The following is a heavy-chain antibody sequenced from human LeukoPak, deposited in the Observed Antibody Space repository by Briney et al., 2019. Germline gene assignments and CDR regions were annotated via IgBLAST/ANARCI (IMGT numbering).Heavy chain of an antibody. CDR3: ARGYCSSTSCFSYFQH. J-gene: IGHJ1*01. CDR2: IIPIFGTA. D-gene: IGHD2-2*01. CDR1: GYTFTSYY. Sequence: SVKVSCKASGYTFTSYYMHWVRQAPGQGLEWMGGIIPIFGTANYAQKFQGRVTITADESTSTAYMELSSLRSEDTAVYYCARGYCSSTSCFSYFQHWGQGTLVTVSS. V-gene: IGHV1-69*13.